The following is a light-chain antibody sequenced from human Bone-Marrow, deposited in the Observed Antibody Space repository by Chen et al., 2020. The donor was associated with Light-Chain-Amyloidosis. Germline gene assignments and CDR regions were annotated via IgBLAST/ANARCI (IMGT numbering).Light chain of an antibody. V-gene: IGLV2-14*01. Sequence: QSALTQPASVSGSPGQSITISCTGTSSDVGGDNHVSWYQQHPDKAPKLMIYEVTNRPSWVPDRCSGSKSDNTASLTISGRQTEDEADYFCSSYTSTNTLVFGSGTRVTVL. J-gene: IGLJ1*01. CDR2: EVT. CDR3: SSYTSTNTLV. CDR1: SSDVGGDNH.